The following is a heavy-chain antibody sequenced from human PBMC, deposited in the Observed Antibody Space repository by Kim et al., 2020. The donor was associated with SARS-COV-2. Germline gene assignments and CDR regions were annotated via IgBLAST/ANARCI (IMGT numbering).Heavy chain of an antibody. D-gene: IGHD2-21*01. CDR1: GFTFSSYG. Sequence: GGSLRLSCAASGFTFSSYGMHWVRQAPGKGLEWVAVIWYDGSNKYYAASVKGRFTISRDNSKNTLYLQMNSLRAGDTAVYYCAREGLWGDYYGMDVWGQGTTVTVSS. V-gene: IGHV3-33*01. J-gene: IGHJ6*02. CDR2: IWYDGSNK. CDR3: AREGLWGDYYGMDV.